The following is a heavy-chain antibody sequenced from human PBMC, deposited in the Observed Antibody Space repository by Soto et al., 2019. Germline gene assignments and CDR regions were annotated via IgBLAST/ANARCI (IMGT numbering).Heavy chain of an antibody. Sequence: QVQLQQWGAGLLKPSETLSLTCAVYGGSFSGYYWSWIRQPPGKGLEWIGEINHSGSTNYNPSLKSRITLSVDTSKNQSSLKLSSVTAADTAVYYCARGPLGELLSPGNYYYYGMDVWGQGTTVTVSS. V-gene: IGHV4-34*01. J-gene: IGHJ6*02. CDR3: ARGPLGELLSPGNYYYYGMDV. CDR1: GGSFSGYY. D-gene: IGHD3-10*01. CDR2: INHSGST.